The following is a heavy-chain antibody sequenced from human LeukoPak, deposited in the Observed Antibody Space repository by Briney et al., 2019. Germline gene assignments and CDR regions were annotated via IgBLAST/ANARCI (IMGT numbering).Heavy chain of an antibody. V-gene: IGHV1-69*13. Sequence: SVKVSCKASGNSISNYAVSWVRQAPGQGLEWMGGIIPIFGTANYAQKFQGRVTITADESTSTAYMELSSLRSEDTAVYYCARVIYYDSSGYLYYFDYWGQGTLVTVSS. CDR3: ARVIYYDSSGYLYYFDY. J-gene: IGHJ4*02. CDR2: IIPIFGTA. CDR1: GNSISNYA. D-gene: IGHD3-22*01.